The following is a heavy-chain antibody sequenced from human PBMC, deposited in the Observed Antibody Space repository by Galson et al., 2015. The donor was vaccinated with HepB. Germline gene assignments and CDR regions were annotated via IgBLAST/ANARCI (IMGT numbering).Heavy chain of an antibody. CDR2: IVVGSGNT. CDR3: AAVDYYYYGTDV. J-gene: IGHJ6*02. CDR1: GFTFTSSA. Sequence: SVKVSCKASGFTFTSSAMQWVRQARGQRLEWIGWIVVGSGNTNYAQKFQERVTITRDMSTSTAYMELSSLRSEDTAVYYCAAVDYYYYGTDVWGQGTTVTVSS. V-gene: IGHV1-58*02.